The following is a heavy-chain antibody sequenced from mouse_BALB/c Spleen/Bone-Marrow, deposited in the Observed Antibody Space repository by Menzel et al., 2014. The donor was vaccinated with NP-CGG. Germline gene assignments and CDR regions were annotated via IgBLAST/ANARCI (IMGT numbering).Heavy chain of an antibody. V-gene: IGHV1S81*02. D-gene: IGHD2-12*01. J-gene: IGHJ4*01. CDR2: INPSNGGT. CDR3: TRSRRAMDH. Sequence: VQLQQSGAELVKPGASVKLSCKASGYTFSSDYMYWVKQRPGQGLEWIGEINPSNGGTNFNEKFKSKATLTVDKSSSTAYMQLGSLTSEDSAVYYCTRSRRAMDHWGQGTSVTVSS. CDR1: GYTFSSDY.